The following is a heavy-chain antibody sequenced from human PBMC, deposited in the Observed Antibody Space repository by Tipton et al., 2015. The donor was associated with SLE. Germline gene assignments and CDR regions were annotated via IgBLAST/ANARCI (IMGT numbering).Heavy chain of an antibody. CDR1: GDSISRDTYY. J-gene: IGHJ6*02. Sequence: TLSLTCSVSGDSISRDTYYWAWGWIRQPPGKTLEWIGYIYSGGSTNYNPSLKSRVTMSGDTSKNQLSLKLNSVTAADTAVYYCARTAVLAAIMMDVWGQGTTVTVSS. CDR3: ARTAVLAAIMMDV. V-gene: IGHV4-61*05. CDR2: IYSGGST. D-gene: IGHD2-2*01.